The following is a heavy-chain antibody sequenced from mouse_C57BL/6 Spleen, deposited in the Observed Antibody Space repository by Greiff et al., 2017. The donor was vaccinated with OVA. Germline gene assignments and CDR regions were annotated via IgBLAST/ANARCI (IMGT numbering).Heavy chain of an antibody. J-gene: IGHJ3*01. CDR1: GYTFTSYW. D-gene: IGHD1-1*01. Sequence: QVQLQQPGAELVKPGASVKLSCKASGYTFTSYWMHWVKQRPGRGLEWIGRIDPTSGGTKYNEKFKSKATLPVDKPSSTAYMQLSSLTSEDSAVYYCARSEGNYYGSSSWFADWGQGTLVTVSA. CDR3: ARSEGNYYGSSSWFAD. V-gene: IGHV1-72*01. CDR2: IDPTSGGT.